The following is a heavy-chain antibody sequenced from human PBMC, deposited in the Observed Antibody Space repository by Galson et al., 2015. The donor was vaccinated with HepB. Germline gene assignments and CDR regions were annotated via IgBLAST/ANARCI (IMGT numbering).Heavy chain of an antibody. J-gene: IGHJ4*02. CDR1: GFTFSDFY. D-gene: IGHD1-14*01. CDR3: ARDANHGPDD. Sequence: SLRLSCAASGFTFSDFYMDWVRQAPGKGLEWVGRIRNKAYGYTAECAASVEGRFTISRDDAKSSVYLQLNSLRIEDTAVYYCARDANHGPDDWGQRTLVTASS. CDR2: IRNKAYGYTA. V-gene: IGHV3-72*01.